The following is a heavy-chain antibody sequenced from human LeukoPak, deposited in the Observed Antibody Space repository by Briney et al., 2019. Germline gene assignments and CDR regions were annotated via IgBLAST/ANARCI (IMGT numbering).Heavy chain of an antibody. CDR3: ARDFDILTGSDDDYFDY. D-gene: IGHD3-9*01. J-gene: IGHJ4*02. CDR2: IWYDGSNK. Sequence: GGSLSLSCAASGFTFSSYGLHWVRQAPGKGLEWVAVIWYDGSNKYYADSVKGRFTISRDNSKNTLYLQMNSLRAEDTAVYYCARDFDILTGSDDDYFDYWGQGTLVTVSS. V-gene: IGHV3-33*01. CDR1: GFTFSSYG.